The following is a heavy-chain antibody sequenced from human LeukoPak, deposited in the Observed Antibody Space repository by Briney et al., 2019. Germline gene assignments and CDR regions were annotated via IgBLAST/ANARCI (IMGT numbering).Heavy chain of an antibody. CDR3: AKSSSGWYVDY. Sequence: GGSLRLSCAASGFTFSSSAMSWVRQAPGKGLEWVSSISGSGASTYYADSVKGRFTISRDNSKNTLYLQMNSLRAKDTAVYYCAKSSSGWYVDYWGQGTLVTVSS. CDR2: ISGSGAST. J-gene: IGHJ4*02. D-gene: IGHD6-19*01. CDR1: GFTFSSSA. V-gene: IGHV3-23*01.